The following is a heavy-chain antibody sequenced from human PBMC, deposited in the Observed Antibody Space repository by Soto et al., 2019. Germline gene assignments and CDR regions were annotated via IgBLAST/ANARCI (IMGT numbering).Heavy chain of an antibody. CDR3: ARSGGLQHIDY. Sequence: SETLSLTCTVSGGSISSGDYYWGWIRQPPGKGLEWIGSIYYSGSTDYNPSLKSRVTISVDTSKNQFSLKLTSVTAADTAVHYCARSGGLQHIDYWGQGTLVTVSS. V-gene: IGHV4-39*01. J-gene: IGHJ4*02. CDR2: IYYSGST. CDR1: GGSISSGDYY. D-gene: IGHD4-4*01.